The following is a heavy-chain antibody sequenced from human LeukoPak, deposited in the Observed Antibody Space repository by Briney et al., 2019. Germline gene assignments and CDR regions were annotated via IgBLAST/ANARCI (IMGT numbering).Heavy chain of an antibody. D-gene: IGHD1-26*01. V-gene: IGHV3-21*04. CDR1: GFTFSSYS. Sequence: GGSLRLSCAASGFTFSSYSMNWVRQAPGKGLEWVSSISSSSSYIYYADSVKGRFTISRDNAKNSLYLQMNSLRAEDTAIYYCAKMKGHPLPKYYMDVWRQGTTVTVSS. CDR3: AKMKGHPLPKYYMDV. J-gene: IGHJ6*01. CDR2: ISSSSSYI.